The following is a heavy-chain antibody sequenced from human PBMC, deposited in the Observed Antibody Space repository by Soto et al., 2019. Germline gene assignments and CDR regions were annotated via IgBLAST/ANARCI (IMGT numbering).Heavy chain of an antibody. V-gene: IGHV2-5*01. CDR2: MYWNEDE. D-gene: IGHD3-3*01. CDR3: AHSRDGYNTFFDY. CDR1: GFSLVASGESGEG. J-gene: IGHJ4*02. Sequence: SGPTLVNPTQTLSLTCTFSGFSLVASGESGEGVAWVRQSPGKALEWLAVMYWNEDETYSPSLKSRLTVTKDTSKNQMVLTLTNMDPLDTATYFCAHSRDGYNTFFDYWGQGTLVTVSS.